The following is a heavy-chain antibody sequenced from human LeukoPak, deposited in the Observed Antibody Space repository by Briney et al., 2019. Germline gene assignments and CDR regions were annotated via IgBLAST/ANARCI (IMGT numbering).Heavy chain of an antibody. CDR3: AKDMDYGYFDY. D-gene: IGHD4/OR15-4a*01. J-gene: IGHJ4*02. Sequence: PGGSLRLSCAASGFTVSSNYMSWVRQAPGKGLEWVSVIYSGGSTYYADSVKGRFTISRDNSKNTLYLQMNSLRAEDTAVYYCAKDMDYGYFDYWGQGTLVTVSS. V-gene: IGHV3-53*05. CDR2: IYSGGST. CDR1: GFTVSSNY.